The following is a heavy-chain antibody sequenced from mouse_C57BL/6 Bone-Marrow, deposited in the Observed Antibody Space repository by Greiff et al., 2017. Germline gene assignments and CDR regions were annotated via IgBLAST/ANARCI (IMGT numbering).Heavy chain of an antibody. J-gene: IGHJ2*01. CDR2: ISNKANGYTS. CDR1: GFTFTDYY. D-gene: IGHD1-1*01. Sequence: EVMLVESGGGLVQPGGSLSLSCAASGFTFTDYYMSWVRQPPGKALEWFGFISNKANGYTSEHSASVKGRFTFSRDDSQDFLYLQMNALGAEDSATYYCARLLLYFDYWGQGTTLTVSS. V-gene: IGHV7-3*01. CDR3: ARLLLYFDY.